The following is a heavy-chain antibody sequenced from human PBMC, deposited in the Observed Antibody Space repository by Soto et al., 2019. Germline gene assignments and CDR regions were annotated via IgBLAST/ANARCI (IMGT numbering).Heavy chain of an antibody. Sequence: GGSLRLSCAASGFTFSNYWMSWVRQAPGKGLEWVANIKKDGSDKNYVDSVEGRFSIFRDNAKNSLYLQMYGLRAEDTAVYYCARDLGTAMVGFDYGMDVWRQGTTVTVS. CDR1: GFTFSNYW. V-gene: IGHV3-7*01. D-gene: IGHD5-18*01. CDR2: IKKDGSDK. J-gene: IGHJ6*02. CDR3: ARDLGTAMVGFDYGMDV.